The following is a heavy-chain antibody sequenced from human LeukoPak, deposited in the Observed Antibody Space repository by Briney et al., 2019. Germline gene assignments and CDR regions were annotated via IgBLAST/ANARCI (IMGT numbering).Heavy chain of an antibody. V-gene: IGHV4-59*01. CDR2: IYYSGST. CDR3: ASQGTKDFYYYYGMDV. CDR1: GGSISSYY. D-gene: IGHD2/OR15-2a*01. Sequence: SETLSLTCTVSGGSISSYYWSWIRQPPGKGLEWIGYIYYSGSTNYNPSLKSRVTISVDTSKNQFSLKLSSVTAADTAVYYCASQGTKDFYYYYGMDVWGQGTTVTVSS. J-gene: IGHJ6*02.